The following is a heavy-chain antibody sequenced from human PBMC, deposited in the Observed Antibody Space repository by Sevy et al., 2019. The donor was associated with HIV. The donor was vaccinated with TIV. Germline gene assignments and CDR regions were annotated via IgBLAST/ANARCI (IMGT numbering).Heavy chain of an antibody. V-gene: IGHV3-30-3*01. CDR2: ISYDGSNK. CDR1: RFTFSSYA. Sequence: GGSLRLSCAASRFTFSSYAMHWVRQAPGKGLEWVAVISYDGSNKYYADSVKGRFTISRDNSKNTLYLQMNSLRAEDTAVYYCARDKSLAVAGYFDYWGQGTLVTVSS. CDR3: ARDKSLAVAGYFDY. D-gene: IGHD6-19*01. J-gene: IGHJ4*02.